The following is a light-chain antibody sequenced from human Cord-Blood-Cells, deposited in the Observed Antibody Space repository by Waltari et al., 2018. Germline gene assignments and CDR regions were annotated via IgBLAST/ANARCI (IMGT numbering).Light chain of an antibody. CDR2: KDS. J-gene: IGLJ1*01. Sequence: SYELTQPSSVSLSPGQTARLTCSGDVLAKKYARWFQQKPGQAPVLVIYKDSERPTGIPERFSGSSSGTTVTLTISGAQVEDEADYYCYSAADNNLGVFGTGTKVTVL. CDR3: YSAADNNLGV. V-gene: IGLV3-27*01. CDR1: VLAKKY.